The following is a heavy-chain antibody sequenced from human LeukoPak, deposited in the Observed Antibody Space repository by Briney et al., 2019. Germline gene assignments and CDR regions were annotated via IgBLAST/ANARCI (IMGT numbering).Heavy chain of an antibody. CDR2: IYYSGST. D-gene: IGHD4-17*01. CDR3: ARQDDYGDYFDY. J-gene: IGHJ4*02. V-gene: IGHV4-39*01. Sequence: SETLSLTCTVSGGSISSSSYYWGWIRQPPGKGLEWIGSIYYSGSTYYNPSLKSRVTISVDTSKNQFSLELSSVTAADTAVYYCARQDDYGDYFDYWGQGTLVTVSS. CDR1: GGSISSSSYY.